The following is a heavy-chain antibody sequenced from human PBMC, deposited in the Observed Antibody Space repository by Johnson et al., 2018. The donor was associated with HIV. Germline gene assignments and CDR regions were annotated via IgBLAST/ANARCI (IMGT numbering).Heavy chain of an antibody. Sequence: QVQLVESGGGLVQPGGSLRLSCAASGFTFSSYAMHWVRQAPGKGLEYVSAISSNGGNTYYADSVKGRFTISRDNLTNTLYLQMNSLRAEDTAVYYCAKGQTGYSSSCDSGGAFDIWGQGTMVTVSS. CDR2: ISSNGGNT. CDR3: AKGQTGYSSSCDSGGAFDI. J-gene: IGHJ3*02. CDR1: GFTFSSYA. V-gene: IGHV3-64*04. D-gene: IGHD6-13*01.